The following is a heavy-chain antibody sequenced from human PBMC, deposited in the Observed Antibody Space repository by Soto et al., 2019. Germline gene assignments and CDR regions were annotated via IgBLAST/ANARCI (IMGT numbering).Heavy chain of an antibody. J-gene: IGHJ4*02. CDR2: ISGSGGST. D-gene: IGHD5-18*01. CDR3: AKNGLGAYTYGSYYFDY. Sequence: EVQLLESGGGLVQPGGSLRLSCAASGFTFSSYAMSWVRQAPGMVLEWVSTISGSGGSTYYADSVKGRFTISRDNSKNTLYLQMNSLRAEDTSLYYCAKNGLGAYTYGSYYFDYWGQGTLVTVSS. V-gene: IGHV3-23*01. CDR1: GFTFSSYA.